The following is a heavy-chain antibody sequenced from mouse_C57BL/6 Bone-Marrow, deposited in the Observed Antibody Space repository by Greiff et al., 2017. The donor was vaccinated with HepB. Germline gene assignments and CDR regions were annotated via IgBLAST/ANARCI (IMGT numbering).Heavy chain of an antibody. CDR1: GYTFTTYW. V-gene: IGHV1-7*01. CDR2: INPGSGYT. J-gene: IGHJ3*01. Sequence: QVQLQQSGAELAKPGASVRLSCKASGYTFTTYWMHWVKQRPGQGLDWIGYINPGSGYTKYNQKFKDQATLTADKSSSTAYMQLSSLTYEDSAVYFCARDYGSYGLSYWGQGTLVTVS. D-gene: IGHD1-1*01. CDR3: ARDYGSYGLSY.